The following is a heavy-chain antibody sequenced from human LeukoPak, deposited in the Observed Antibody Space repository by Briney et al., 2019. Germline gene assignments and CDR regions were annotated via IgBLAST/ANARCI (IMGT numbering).Heavy chain of an antibody. CDR3: ASQKGRIAVAVDY. D-gene: IGHD6-19*01. V-gene: IGHV3-48*03. Sequence: PGGFLRLSCAASGFTFSSYEMNWVRQAPGKGLEWVSYISSSGSTIYYADSVKGRFTISRDNAKNSLYLQMNSLRAEDTAVYYCASQKGRIAVAVDYWGQGTLVTVSS. CDR2: ISSSGSTI. CDR1: GFTFSSYE. J-gene: IGHJ4*02.